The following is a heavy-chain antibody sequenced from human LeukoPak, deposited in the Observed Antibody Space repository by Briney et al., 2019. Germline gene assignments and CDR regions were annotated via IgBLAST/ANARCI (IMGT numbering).Heavy chain of an antibody. V-gene: IGHV4-28*01. J-gene: IGHJ4*02. D-gene: IGHD3-10*01. CDR2: IYHSGTT. CDR1: GYSITSSSW. CDR3: ARKENVYYYFDY. Sequence: ADTLSLTCAVSGYSITSSSWWGWIRQPPGKGLEWIGYIYHSGTTYYNPSLQSRVTMSVDTSKNQFSLKLSSVTAVDTAVYYCARKENVYYYFDYWGQGTLVTVSS.